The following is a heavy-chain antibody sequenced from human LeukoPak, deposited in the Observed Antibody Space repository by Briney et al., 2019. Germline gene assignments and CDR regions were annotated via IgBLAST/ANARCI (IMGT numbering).Heavy chain of an antibody. CDR2: IRSSDGRT. D-gene: IGHD3-22*01. CDR3: ANTYYDSSPLDP. J-gene: IGHJ5*02. V-gene: IGHV3-23*01. CDR1: RSTFPSYA. Sequence: GGSLRLSCAASRSTFPSYAMSWVRQSPTKGLEWVLSIRSSDGRTSYADSVRGRFTISRDYSKSTLYLQMNSLRGEDTAVYYCANTYYDSSPLDPWGQGTLVSVSS.